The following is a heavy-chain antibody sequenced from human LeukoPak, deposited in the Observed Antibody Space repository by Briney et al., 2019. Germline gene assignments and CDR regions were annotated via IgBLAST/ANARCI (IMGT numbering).Heavy chain of an antibody. CDR1: GGSLNSYY. CDR3: ARQPGGTAAFDV. J-gene: IGHJ3*01. V-gene: IGHV4-59*08. Sequence: PSETLSLTCTVSGGSLNSYYWSWIRQPLGKRLEWIGYISYTGGEINYNPSLKSRLTLSVDTSKHQFSLMLTSVTAADTAIYYCARQPGGTAAFDVWAQGTMVTVSS. D-gene: IGHD1-14*01. CDR2: ISYTGGEI.